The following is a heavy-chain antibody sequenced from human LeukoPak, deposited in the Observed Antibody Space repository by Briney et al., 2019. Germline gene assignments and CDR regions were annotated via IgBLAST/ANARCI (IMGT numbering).Heavy chain of an antibody. V-gene: IGHV1-69*13. CDR2: IIPIFGTA. D-gene: IGHD3-22*01. J-gene: IGHJ4*02. Sequence: SVTVSCTASGGTFSSYAISWVRQAPGQGLEWMGGIIPIFGTANYAQKFQGRVTITADESTSTAYMELSGLRSEDTAVYYCARERGELYDSSGYYFFDYWGQGTLVTVSS. CDR1: GGTFSSYA. CDR3: ARERGELYDSSGYYFFDY.